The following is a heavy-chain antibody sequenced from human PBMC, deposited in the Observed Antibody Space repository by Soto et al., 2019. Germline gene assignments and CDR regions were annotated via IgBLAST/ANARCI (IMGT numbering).Heavy chain of an antibody. D-gene: IGHD2-8*01. CDR3: ARENGHPGHNYAMDV. Sequence: PGGSLRLSCAASGFSFSAYYMSWIRQAPGKGLEWVSYISFNGDVTRYSDSVEGRFTVSRDNAKKSLYLQMNSLRVVDTAVYYCARENGHPGHNYAMDVWGQGTTVTVSS. V-gene: IGHV3-11*01. CDR1: GFSFSAYY. J-gene: IGHJ6*02. CDR2: ISFNGDVT.